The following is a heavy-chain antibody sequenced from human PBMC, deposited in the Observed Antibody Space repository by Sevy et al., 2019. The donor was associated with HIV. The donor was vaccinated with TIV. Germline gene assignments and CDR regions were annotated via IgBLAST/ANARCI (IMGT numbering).Heavy chain of an antibody. CDR3: ARNSTDDYYGSGSRTNWFDP. D-gene: IGHD3-10*01. Sequence: ASVKVSCKASGYTFTSYGISWVRQAPGQGLEWMGWISAYNGNTNYAQKLQGRVTMTTDTSTSTAYMELRSLRSDDTAVYYCARNSTDDYYGSGSRTNWFDPWGQGTLVTVSS. CDR1: GYTFTSYG. CDR2: ISAYNGNT. V-gene: IGHV1-18*01. J-gene: IGHJ5*02.